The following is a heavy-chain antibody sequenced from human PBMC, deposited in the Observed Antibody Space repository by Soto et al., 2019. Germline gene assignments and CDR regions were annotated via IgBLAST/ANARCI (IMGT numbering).Heavy chain of an antibody. V-gene: IGHV4-4*09. CDR2: ISKSGST. CDR1: GASISSIRNHY. Sequence: SQTLSLTCTVSGASISSIRNHYCSWIRQPPGKGLEWIGYISKSGSTSYNPSLQSRVIISVDTSTNQVSLNLASVTAADTAVYYCTTQGFGNLHGLVDVWGQGTTVTVSS. J-gene: IGHJ6*02. CDR3: TTQGFGNLHGLVDV. D-gene: IGHD3-10*01.